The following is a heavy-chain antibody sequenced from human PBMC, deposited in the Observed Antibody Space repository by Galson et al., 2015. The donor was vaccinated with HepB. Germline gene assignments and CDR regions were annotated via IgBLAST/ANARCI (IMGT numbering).Heavy chain of an antibody. CDR1: GFTFSNAW. V-gene: IGHV3-15*01. CDR2: IKSKTDGGTT. Sequence: SLRLSCAASGFTFSNAWMSWVRQAPGKGLEWVGRIKSKTDGGTTDYAAPVKGRFTISRDDSKNTLYLQMNSLKTEDTAVYYCTTAMVRGVIITTPYNWFDPWGQGTLVTVSS. CDR3: TTAMVRGVIITTPYNWFDP. J-gene: IGHJ5*02. D-gene: IGHD3-10*01.